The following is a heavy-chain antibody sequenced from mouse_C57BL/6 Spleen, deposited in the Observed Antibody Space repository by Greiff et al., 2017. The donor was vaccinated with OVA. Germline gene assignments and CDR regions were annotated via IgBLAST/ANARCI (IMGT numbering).Heavy chain of an antibody. CDR2: IYPGDGDT. CDR1: GYAFSSSW. D-gene: IGHD4-1*01. CDR3: ARSANWDGHYFDY. Sequence: QVQLKQSGPELVKPGASVKISCKASGYAFSSSWMNWVKQRPGKGLEWIGRIYPGDGDTNYNGKFKGKATLTADKSSSTAYMQLSSLTSEDSAVYVCARSANWDGHYFDYWGQGTTLTVSS. V-gene: IGHV1-82*01. J-gene: IGHJ2*01.